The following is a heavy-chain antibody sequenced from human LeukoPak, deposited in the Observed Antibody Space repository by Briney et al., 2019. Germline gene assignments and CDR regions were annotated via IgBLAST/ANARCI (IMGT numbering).Heavy chain of an antibody. CDR1: GCTFTGYY. V-gene: IGHV1-2*02. D-gene: IGHD3-10*01. Sequence: ASVKVSCKASGCTFTGYYMHWVRQAPGQGLEWMGWINPNSGGTNYAQKFQGRVTMTRDTSISTAYMELSRLRSDDTAVYYCAILGGVRGTKRAFDIWGQGTMVTVSS. CDR3: AILGGVRGTKRAFDI. J-gene: IGHJ3*02. CDR2: INPNSGGT.